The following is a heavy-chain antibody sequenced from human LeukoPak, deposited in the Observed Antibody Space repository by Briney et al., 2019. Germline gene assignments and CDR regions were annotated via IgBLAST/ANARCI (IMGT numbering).Heavy chain of an antibody. CDR1: GYTFTGYY. Sequence: ASVKVSCKASGYTFTGYYMHWVRQAPGQGLEWMGWINPNSGGTNYAQKFQGRVTMTRDTSISTAYMELSRLRSDDTAVYYCARVDPGAVFYYFDYWGQGTLVTVSS. V-gene: IGHV1-2*02. CDR2: INPNSGGT. CDR3: ARVDPGAVFYYFDY. J-gene: IGHJ4*02. D-gene: IGHD6-19*01.